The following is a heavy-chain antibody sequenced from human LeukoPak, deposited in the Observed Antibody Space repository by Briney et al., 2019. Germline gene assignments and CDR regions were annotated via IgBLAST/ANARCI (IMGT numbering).Heavy chain of an antibody. CDR2: IAYDGSNK. CDR1: GFTFSSYA. V-gene: IGHV3-30-3*01. Sequence: GGSLRLSCAASGFTFSSYAMHCVRQAPGKGLEWVALIAYDGSNKYYADSVKGRFTISRDNSKNTLYLQINSLRPEDTAVYYGARGPGMYSGNDYDFDYWGQGTLVTVSS. D-gene: IGHD5-12*01. CDR3: ARGPGMYSGNDYDFDY. J-gene: IGHJ4*02.